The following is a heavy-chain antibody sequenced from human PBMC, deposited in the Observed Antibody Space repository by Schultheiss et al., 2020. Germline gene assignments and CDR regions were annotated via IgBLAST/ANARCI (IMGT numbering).Heavy chain of an antibody. Sequence: SETLSLTCAVYGGSFSGYYWSWIRQPPGKGLEWIGEINHSGGTNYNPSLKSRVTISVDTSKNQFSLKLSSVTAADTAVYYCASTSSYSSSWYFNYWGQGTLVTVSS. CDR2: INHSGGT. V-gene: IGHV4-34*01. J-gene: IGHJ4*02. CDR1: GGSFSGYY. D-gene: IGHD6-13*01. CDR3: ASTSSYSSSWYFNY.